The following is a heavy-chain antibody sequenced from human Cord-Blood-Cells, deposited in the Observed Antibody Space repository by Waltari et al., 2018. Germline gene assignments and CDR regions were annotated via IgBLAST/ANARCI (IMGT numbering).Heavy chain of an antibody. D-gene: IGHD4-17*01. Sequence: QLQLQESGPGLVKPSETLSLTCTVSGGSISSSSYYWGWIRQPPRKGLEGIGSIYYSGSTYYNPSLKSRVTISVDTSKNQFSLKLSSVTAADTAVYYCARSAYGGNSYYYYYYMDVWGKGTTVTVSS. V-gene: IGHV4-39*07. J-gene: IGHJ6*03. CDR1: GGSISSSSYY. CDR3: ARSAYGGNSYYYYYYMDV. CDR2: IYYSGST.